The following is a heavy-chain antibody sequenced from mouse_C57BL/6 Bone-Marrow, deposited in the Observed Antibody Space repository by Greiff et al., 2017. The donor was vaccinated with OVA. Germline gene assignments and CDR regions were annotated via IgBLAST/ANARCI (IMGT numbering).Heavy chain of an antibody. CDR2: ISSGGSYT. CDR1: GFTFSSYG. CDR3: ARQRYYGSSSWFAY. J-gene: IGHJ3*01. V-gene: IGHV5-6*02. D-gene: IGHD1-1*01. Sequence: EVKLVESGGDLVKPGGFLKLSCAASGFTFSSYGMSWVRQTPDKRLEWVATISSGGSYTYYPDSVKGRFTISRDNAKNTLYLQMSSLKSEDTAMYYCARQRYYGSSSWFAYWGQGTLVTVSA.